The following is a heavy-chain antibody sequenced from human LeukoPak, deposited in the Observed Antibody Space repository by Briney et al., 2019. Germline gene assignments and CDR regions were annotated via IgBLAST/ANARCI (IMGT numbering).Heavy chain of an antibody. CDR1: GGSISSSNW. J-gene: IGHJ4*02. V-gene: IGHV3-7*01. CDR3: ARARYYYDSSGYCLPDY. CDR2: IKQDGSEK. D-gene: IGHD3-22*01. Sequence: ETLSLTCAVSGGSISSSNWRSWVRQAPGKGLEWVANIKQDGSEKYYVDSVKGRFTISRDNAKNSLYLQMNSLRAEDTAVYYCARARYYYDSSGYCLPDYWGQGTLVTVSS.